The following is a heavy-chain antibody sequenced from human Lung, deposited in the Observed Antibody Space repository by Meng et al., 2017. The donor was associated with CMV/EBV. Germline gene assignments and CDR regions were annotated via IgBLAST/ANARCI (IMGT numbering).Heavy chain of an antibody. CDR2: IYYSGST. Sequence: SETLSLTXTVSGGSISSYYWSWIRQPPGKGLEWIGYIYYSGSTNYNPSLKSRVTISVDTSKNQFSLKLSSVTAADTAVYYCARNSPAAPHYYYYGMDVWGKGTTVTVSS. CDR1: GGSISSYY. J-gene: IGHJ6*04. V-gene: IGHV4-59*01. D-gene: IGHD2-2*01. CDR3: ARNSPAAPHYYYYGMDV.